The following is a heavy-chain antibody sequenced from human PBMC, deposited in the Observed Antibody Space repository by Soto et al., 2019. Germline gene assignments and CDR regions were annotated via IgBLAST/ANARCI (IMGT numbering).Heavy chain of an antibody. CDR3: ARRVGGSGSYYYYYGMDV. Sequence: SCIIKNQGKGLEWIGYIYYSWSTNYNPSLKSRVTISLEASKNQVSLKLSSVTAADTAVYYCARRVGGSGSYYYYYGMDVWGQGTTVTVYS. J-gene: IGHJ6*02. V-gene: IGHV4-59*01. CDR2: IYYSWST. D-gene: IGHD3-10*01.